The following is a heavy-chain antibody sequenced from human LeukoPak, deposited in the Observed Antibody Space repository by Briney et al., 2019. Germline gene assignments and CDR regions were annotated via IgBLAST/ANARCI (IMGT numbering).Heavy chain of an antibody. CDR2: IDHSGNT. CDR1: GYSIRSGYY. CDR3: ASGMTTATDY. V-gene: IGHV4-38-2*01. J-gene: IGHJ4*02. Sequence: SETLSLTCAVSGYSIRSGYYWGWIRQPPGEGLEWIGSIDHSGNTHYNPSLKSRVTISADTSTNQFSLKLSSVTAADTAVYYCASGMTTATDYWGQGTLVTVSS. D-gene: IGHD4-17*01.